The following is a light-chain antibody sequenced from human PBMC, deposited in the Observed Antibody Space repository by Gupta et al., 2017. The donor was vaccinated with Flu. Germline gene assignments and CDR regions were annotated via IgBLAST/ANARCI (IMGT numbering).Light chain of an antibody. CDR1: SSDIGGYNY. J-gene: IGLJ2*01. V-gene: IGLV2-14*01. Sequence: QSALTQPASVSGSPGQSITISCTGTSSDIGGYNYVSWYQQHPGKAPKLMSFEVSNRPSGVSTRFSGSKSGNTASLTISGLQAEDEADYDCSSYTNTNTLLLFGGGTKLTVL. CDR2: EVS. CDR3: SSYTNTNTLLL.